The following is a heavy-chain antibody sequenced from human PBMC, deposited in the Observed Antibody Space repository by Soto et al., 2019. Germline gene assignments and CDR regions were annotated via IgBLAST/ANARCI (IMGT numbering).Heavy chain of an antibody. Sequence: GGSLRLSCAASGFTFSSSWMHWVRQAPGKGLVWVSRVSGDGSSTNYADSVKGRFTISRDNAKNTLFLQLNSLRAEDTAVYYCARAQRATRRDSDYYYYGMDVWGQGTTVTVSS. CDR3: ARAQRATRRDSDYYYYGMDV. V-gene: IGHV3-74*01. J-gene: IGHJ6*02. D-gene: IGHD1-26*01. CDR2: VSGDGSST. CDR1: GFTFSSSW.